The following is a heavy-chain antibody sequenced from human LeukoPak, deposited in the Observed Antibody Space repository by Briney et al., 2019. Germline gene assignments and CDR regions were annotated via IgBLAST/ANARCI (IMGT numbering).Heavy chain of an antibody. V-gene: IGHV3-15*01. Sequence: GGSLRLSCAAAGFTFSTTWMNWVRQAPGKGLEWVGHIKRKTDGGTTDYAAPVKGRFTISRDSSKNTLYLQMNSLRAEDTAVYYCASGPLTYSSDWYEMGYWGQGTLVTVSS. CDR3: ASGPLTYSSDWYEMGY. CDR1: GFTFSTTW. J-gene: IGHJ4*02. CDR2: IKRKTDGGTT. D-gene: IGHD6-19*01.